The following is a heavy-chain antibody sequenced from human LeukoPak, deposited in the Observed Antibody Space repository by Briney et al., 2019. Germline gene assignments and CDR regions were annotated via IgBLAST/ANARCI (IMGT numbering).Heavy chain of an antibody. CDR3: ARVLNPTYYDFWSGYVDAFDI. J-gene: IGHJ3*02. V-gene: IGHV1-18*01. Sequence: GASVKVSCKASGYTFTSYGISWVRQAPRQGLEWMGWTSAYNGNTNYAQKLQGRVTMTTDTSTSTAYMELRSLRSDDTAVYYCARVLNPTYYDFWSGYVDAFDIWGQGTMVTVSS. CDR2: TSAYNGNT. D-gene: IGHD3-3*01. CDR1: GYTFTSYG.